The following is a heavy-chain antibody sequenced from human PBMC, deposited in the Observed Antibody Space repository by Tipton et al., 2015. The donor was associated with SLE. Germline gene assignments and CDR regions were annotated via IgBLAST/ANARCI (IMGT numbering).Heavy chain of an antibody. CDR1: GGTFSSYT. Sequence: QLVQSGAEVKKPGSSVKVSCKASGGTFSSYTISWVRQAPGQGLEWMGRIIPIFSTKYAQKFQGRVTITADESTSTAYMELSSLRSEDTAVYYCARGPGFEESDYYYYGMDVWGQGTTVTVSS. D-gene: IGHD3-10*01. CDR3: ARGPGFEESDYYYYGMDV. V-gene: IGHV1-69*18. CDR2: IIPIFST. J-gene: IGHJ6*02.